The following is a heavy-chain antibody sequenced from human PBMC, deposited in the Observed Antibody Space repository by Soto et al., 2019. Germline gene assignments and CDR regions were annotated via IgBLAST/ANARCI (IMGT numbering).Heavy chain of an antibody. Sequence: SETLFLTCTVSGGSISSGGYYWSWIRQHPGKGLEWIGYIYYSGSTYYNPSLKSRVTISVDTSKNQFSLKLSSVTAADTAVYYCAGCGYSYGPNPFLYGGRETLVPVSS. CDR1: GGSISSGGYY. V-gene: IGHV4-31*03. CDR3: AGCGYSYGPNPFLY. D-gene: IGHD5-18*01. J-gene: IGHJ4*02. CDR2: IYYSGST.